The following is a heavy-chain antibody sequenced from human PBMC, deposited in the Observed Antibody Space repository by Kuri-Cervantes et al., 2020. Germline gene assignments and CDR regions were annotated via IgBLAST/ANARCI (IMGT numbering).Heavy chain of an antibody. Sequence: GESLKISCAASGFTFSSYGMHWVRQAPGKGLEWVAVISYDGSNKYYADSVKGRFTISRDNSKNTLYLQMNSLRAEDTAVFYCARGSGWLPDYWGQGTLVTVSS. CDR2: ISYDGSNK. J-gene: IGHJ4*02. V-gene: IGHV3-30*03. D-gene: IGHD6-19*01. CDR1: GFTFSSYG. CDR3: ARGSGWLPDY.